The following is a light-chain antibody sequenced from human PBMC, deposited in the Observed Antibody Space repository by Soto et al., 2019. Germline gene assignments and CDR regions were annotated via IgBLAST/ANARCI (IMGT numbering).Light chain of an antibody. J-gene: IGLJ3*02. CDR3: CSYAGSYTWV. CDR1: SSDVGCYNY. CDR2: DVS. V-gene: IGLV2-11*01. Sequence: QSALTQPRSVSGSPGQSVTISCTGTSSDVGCYNYVSWYQAHPGKAPKLMIYDVSKRPSGVPDRFSGSKSGNTASLTISGLQAEDEADYYCCSYAGSYTWVFGGGTKLTVL.